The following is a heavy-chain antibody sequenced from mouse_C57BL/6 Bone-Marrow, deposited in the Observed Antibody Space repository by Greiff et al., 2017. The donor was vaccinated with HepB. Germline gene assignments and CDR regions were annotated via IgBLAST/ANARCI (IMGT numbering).Heavy chain of an antibody. D-gene: IGHD2-3*01. J-gene: IGHJ2*01. V-gene: IGHV1-78*01. CDR3: ARRWILYYIDY. CDR2: IYPRDGST. Sequence: QVQLQQPDAELVKPGASVKISCKASGYTFTDYTIHWMKQRPEQGLEWIGYIYPRDGSTKYNEKFKGKATLTADKSSSTAYMQLNSLTSEDSAVYFCARRWILYYIDYWGQGTTLTVSS. CDR1: GYTFTDYT.